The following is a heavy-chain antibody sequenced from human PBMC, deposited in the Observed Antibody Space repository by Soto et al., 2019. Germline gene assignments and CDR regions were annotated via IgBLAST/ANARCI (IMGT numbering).Heavy chain of an antibody. J-gene: IGHJ4*02. D-gene: IGHD7-27*01. CDR2: INKDGSQK. Sequence: GGSLRLSCAASGFTLSNYWVTWVRQAPGKGLEWVANINKDGSQKNYVDSVKGRFTIARDNGQNSLSLQINSLRVEDTAVYYCVRELGLAYWGQGALVTVSS. CDR1: GFTLSNYW. V-gene: IGHV3-7*03. CDR3: VRELGLAY.